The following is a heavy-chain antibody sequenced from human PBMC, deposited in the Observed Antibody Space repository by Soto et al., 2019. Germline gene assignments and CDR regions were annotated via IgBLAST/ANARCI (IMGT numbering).Heavy chain of an antibody. CDR2: ISSSSSYT. V-gene: IGHV3-11*06. D-gene: IGHD2-15*01. Sequence: QVQLVESGGGLVKPGGSLRLSCAASGFTFSDYYMSWIRQAPGKGLEWVSYISSSSSYTNYADSVKGRFTISRDNAKNSLYLQMNSLRAEDTAVYYCARVSDIVVVVAATLVDWVQGTLVPVCS. J-gene: IGHJ4*02. CDR3: ARVSDIVVVVAATLVD. CDR1: GFTFSDYY.